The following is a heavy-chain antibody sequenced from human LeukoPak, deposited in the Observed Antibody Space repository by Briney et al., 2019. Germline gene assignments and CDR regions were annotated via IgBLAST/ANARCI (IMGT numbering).Heavy chain of an antibody. D-gene: IGHD7-27*01. CDR3: ARGPPNWGYDY. V-gene: IGHV4-59*01. Sequence: PSETLSLTCTVSGGSISNYYWNWIRQPPGKGLEWIGYIYYTGSTNYNPSLKSRVTISVDTSKNQFSLKLSSVTAADTAVYYCARGPPNWGYDYWGPGTLVTVSS. CDR1: GGSISNYY. CDR2: IYYTGST. J-gene: IGHJ4*02.